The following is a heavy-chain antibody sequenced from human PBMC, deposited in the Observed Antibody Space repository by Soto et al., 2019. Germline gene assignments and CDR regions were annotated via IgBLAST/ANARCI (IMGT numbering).Heavy chain of an antibody. CDR2: IIPILGIA. D-gene: IGHD2-2*01. V-gene: IGHV1-69*02. Sequence: SVKVSCKASGATFSSPTTSRVRQAPGQGLEWMGRIIPILGIANYAQKFQGRVTITADKSTSTAYMELSSLRSEDTAVYYCASRLGYCSSSSCYFEELDAFYFSGQGSMVPVS. CDR3: ASRLGYCSSSSCYFEELDAFYF. J-gene: IGHJ3*01. CDR1: GATFSSPT.